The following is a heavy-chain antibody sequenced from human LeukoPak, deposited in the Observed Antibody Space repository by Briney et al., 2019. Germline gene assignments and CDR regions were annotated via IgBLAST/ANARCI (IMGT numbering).Heavy chain of an antibody. CDR1: GGSISSSSYY. V-gene: IGHV4-39*01. J-gene: IGHJ4*02. D-gene: IGHD3-10*02. Sequence: SETLSLTCTVSGGSISSSSYYWGWIRQPPGKGLEWIGSIYYSGSTYYNPSLKSRVTISADTSKNQFSLKLSSVTAADTAVYFCATLLSSSYYFDYWGQGTLVTVSS. CDR2: IYYSGST. CDR3: ATLLSSSYYFDY.